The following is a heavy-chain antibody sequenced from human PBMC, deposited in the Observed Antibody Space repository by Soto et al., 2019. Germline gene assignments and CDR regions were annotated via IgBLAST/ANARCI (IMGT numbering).Heavy chain of an antibody. CDR2: ISGSGGST. V-gene: IGHV3-23*01. CDR3: AKGGLDNWNYYYYYGMDV. J-gene: IGHJ6*02. Sequence: GGPKRHSCAASGFNIRSYAMSRVRQAQGKGLEWVSAISGSGGSTYYADSVKGRFTISRDNSKNTLYLQMNSLRAEDTAVYYCAKGGLDNWNYYYYYGMDVWGQGTTVTVSS. D-gene: IGHD1-20*01. CDR1: GFNIRSYA.